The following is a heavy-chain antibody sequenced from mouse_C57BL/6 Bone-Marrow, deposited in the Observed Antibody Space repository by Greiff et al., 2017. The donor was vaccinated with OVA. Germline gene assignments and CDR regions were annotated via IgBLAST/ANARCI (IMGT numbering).Heavy chain of an antibody. CDR2: ISDGGSYT. J-gene: IGHJ3*01. V-gene: IGHV5-4*01. CDR3: ARVGYYYGSSSFAY. Sequence: EVQLVESGGGLAKPGGSLKLSCAASGFTFSSYAMSWVRQTPEKRLEWVATISDGGSYTYYPDNVKGRFTISRDNAKNNLYLQMSHLKSEDTAMYYCARVGYYYGSSSFAYWGQGTLVTVSA. D-gene: IGHD1-1*01. CDR1: GFTFSSYA.